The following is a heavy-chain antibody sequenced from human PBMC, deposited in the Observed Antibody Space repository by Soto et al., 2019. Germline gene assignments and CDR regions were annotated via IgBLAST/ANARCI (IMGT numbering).Heavy chain of an antibody. CDR3: ARDKDRQHLGGNYYYILDV. CDR2: IMPVFATP. Sequence: QVQLVQSGAEVKKPGSSVKVSCKASGGTFSTSAISWVRQAPGQGLEWVGGIMPVFATPDYAQNFQGRVTSTADESTTTAYMELTSLRTADTAVYYCARDKDRQHLGGNYYYILDVWGQGTAITVSS. V-gene: IGHV1-69*12. CDR1: GGTFSTSA. J-gene: IGHJ6*02.